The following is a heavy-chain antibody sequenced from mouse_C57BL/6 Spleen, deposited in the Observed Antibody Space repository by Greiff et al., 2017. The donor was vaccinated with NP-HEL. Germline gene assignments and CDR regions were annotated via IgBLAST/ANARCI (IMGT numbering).Heavy chain of an antibody. CDR1: GYTFTSYW. D-gene: IGHD4-1*01. CDR2: IHPNSGST. V-gene: IGHV1-64*01. CDR3: ARASLGRDFDY. J-gene: IGHJ2*01. Sequence: VKLQQPGAELVKPGASVKLSCKASGYTFTSYWMHWVKQRPGQGLEWIGMIHPNSGSTNYNEKFKSKATLTVDKSSSTAYMQLSSLTSEDSAVYYCARASLGRDFDYWGQGTTLTVSS.